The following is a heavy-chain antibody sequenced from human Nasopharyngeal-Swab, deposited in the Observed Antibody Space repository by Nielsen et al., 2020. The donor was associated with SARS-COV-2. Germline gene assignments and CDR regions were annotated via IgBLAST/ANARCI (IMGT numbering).Heavy chain of an antibody. CDR2: IYYSGST. V-gene: IGHV4-39*01. CDR1: GGSISSSSYY. Sequence: SETLSLTCTVSGGSISSSSYYWGWIRQPPGKELEWIGSIYYSGSTYDNPSLKSRVTISVDTSKNQLSLKLSSVTAADTAVYYCAATSVLRFLEWLNNWFDPWGQGTLVTVSS. CDR3: AATSVLRFLEWLNNWFDP. D-gene: IGHD3-3*01. J-gene: IGHJ5*02.